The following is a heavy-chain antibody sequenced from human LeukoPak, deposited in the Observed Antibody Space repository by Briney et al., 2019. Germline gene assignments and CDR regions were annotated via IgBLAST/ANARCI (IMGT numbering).Heavy chain of an antibody. J-gene: IGHJ6*03. V-gene: IGHV1-2*02. CDR2: INPNSGGT. Sequence: GASVKVSCKASGYTFTGYYMHWVRQAPGQGLEWMGWINPNSGGTNYAQKFQGRATMTRDTSISTAYMELSRLRSDDTAVYYCARGYCSSTSCYSAYYYYMDVWGKGTTVTVSS. CDR3: ARGYCSSTSCYSAYYYYMDV. CDR1: GYTFTGYY. D-gene: IGHD2-2*01.